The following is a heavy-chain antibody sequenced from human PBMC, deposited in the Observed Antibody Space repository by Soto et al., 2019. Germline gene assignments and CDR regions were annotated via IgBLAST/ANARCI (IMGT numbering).Heavy chain of an antibody. J-gene: IGHJ4*02. Sequence: QVQLVESGGGVVQPGRSLRLSCAASGFTFSSYAMHWVRQAPGKGLEWVAVISYDGSNKYYADSVKGRFTISRDNSKNTLYLQMNSLRAEDTAVYYCATPYSSGWKTYYFDYWGQGTLVTVSS. CDR1: GFTFSSYA. D-gene: IGHD6-19*01. V-gene: IGHV3-30-3*01. CDR2: ISYDGSNK. CDR3: ATPYSSGWKTYYFDY.